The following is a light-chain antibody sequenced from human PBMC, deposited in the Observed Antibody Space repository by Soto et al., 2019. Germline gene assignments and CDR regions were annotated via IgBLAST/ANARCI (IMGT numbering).Light chain of an antibody. J-gene: IGLJ1*01. CDR3: SAYTSASTPYV. V-gene: IGLV2-14*01. CDR1: SSDVGGYNY. CDR2: EVT. Sequence: QSVLTQPASVSGSPGQSITISCTATSSDVGGYNYVSWYQQHPGEAPKVMIYEVTNRPSGVSNRFSGSKSGDTASLTISGLQAEDEADYYCSAYTSASTPYVFGTGTKLTVL.